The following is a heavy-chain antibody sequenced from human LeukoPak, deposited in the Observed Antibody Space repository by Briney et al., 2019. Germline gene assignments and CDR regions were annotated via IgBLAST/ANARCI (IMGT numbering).Heavy chain of an antibody. CDR2: IKCDGSEK. CDR3: VRGEAITMIVVVITINY. Sequence: GGSLRLSCAASGFTFGSSWMHWVCQAPEKGLEWVADIKCDGSEKYYVDSVKSRLTISRDNAKNSLYLQVNSLRAEDMTVYYCVRGEAITMIVVVITINYWGQGTLVTVSS. CDR1: GFTFGSSW. J-gene: IGHJ4*02. D-gene: IGHD3-22*01. V-gene: IGHV3-52*01.